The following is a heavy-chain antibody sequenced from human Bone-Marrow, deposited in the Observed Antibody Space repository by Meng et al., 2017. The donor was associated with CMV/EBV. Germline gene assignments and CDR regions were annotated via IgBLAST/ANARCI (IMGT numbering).Heavy chain of an antibody. CDR1: GYTFTSYY. J-gene: IGHJ6*02. D-gene: IGHD2-2*01. Sequence: ASVKVSCKASGYTFTSYYMHWVRQAPGQGLEWMGIINPSGGSTSYAQKFQGRVTMTRDTSTSTVYMELSSLRSEDTAVYYCARGGVPAATAYYYYGMDVWGQGTTVTVSS. V-gene: IGHV1-46*01. CDR2: INPSGGST. CDR3: ARGGVPAATAYYYYGMDV.